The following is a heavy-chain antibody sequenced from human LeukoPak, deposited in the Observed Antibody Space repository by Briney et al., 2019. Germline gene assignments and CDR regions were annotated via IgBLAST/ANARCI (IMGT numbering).Heavy chain of an antibody. D-gene: IGHD3-22*01. CDR1: GYTFTSYG. CDR2: ISAYNGNT. CDR3: ARDRPDSSGFDDY. V-gene: IGHV1-18*01. Sequence: SVNVSCKASGYTFTSYGISWVRLAPGPRLEGMGWISAYNGNTNYAQKLQARVTMTTDTSTSTAYMVLRGLSSDGTTVYYCARDRPDSSGFDDYWGQGTLLTVSS. J-gene: IGHJ4*02.